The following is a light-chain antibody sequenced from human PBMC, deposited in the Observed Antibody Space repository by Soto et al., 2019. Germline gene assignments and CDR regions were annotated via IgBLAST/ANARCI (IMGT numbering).Light chain of an antibody. CDR1: SSDVGGYNY. Sequence: QSVLTQPASVSGSPGQSITISCTGTSSDVGGYNYVSWYQQQPGKAPKLMIYDVSNRPSGASNRFSGSKSGNTASLTISGLQAEDEADYYCTSYTSSSTILFGGGTKLTVL. CDR2: DVS. CDR3: TSYTSSSTIL. J-gene: IGLJ2*01. V-gene: IGLV2-14*01.